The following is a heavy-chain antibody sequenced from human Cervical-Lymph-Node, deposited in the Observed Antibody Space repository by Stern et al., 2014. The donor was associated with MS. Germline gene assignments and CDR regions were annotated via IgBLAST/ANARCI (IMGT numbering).Heavy chain of an antibody. CDR3: ARCGWDSRRWYYFDY. CDR2: IDGDDDK. Sequence: QVTLRESGPALVKPTQTLTLTCTFSGFSLTTSAMCVSWIRQPPGKALEWLALIDGDDDKSYNTSMNPSLTTSKATSKTQFPLALPNLDPVDTATYYCARCGWDSRRWYYFDYWGQGTLVTVSS. CDR1: GFSLTTSAMC. J-gene: IGHJ4*02. V-gene: IGHV2-70*01. D-gene: IGHD6-13*01.